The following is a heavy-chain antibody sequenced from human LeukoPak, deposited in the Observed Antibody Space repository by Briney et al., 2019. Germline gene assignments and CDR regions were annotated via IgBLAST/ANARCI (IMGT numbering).Heavy chain of an antibody. CDR3: TRGLSIATRPAYYFDY. CDR2: INPNSGGT. J-gene: IGHJ4*02. Sequence: ASVKVSCKASGHTFTDYYMHWVRQAPGQGFEWMGWINPNSGGTNYAQKFQGRVTMTRDTSISTAYMELTSLRSDDTAVYYCTRGLSIATRPAYYFDYWGQGRLATVSS. V-gene: IGHV1-2*02. D-gene: IGHD6-6*01. CDR1: GHTFTDYY.